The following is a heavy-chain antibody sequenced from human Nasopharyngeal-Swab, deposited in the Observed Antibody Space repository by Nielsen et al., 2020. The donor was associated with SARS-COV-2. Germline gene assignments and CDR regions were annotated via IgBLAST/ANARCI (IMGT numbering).Heavy chain of an antibody. Sequence: GESLKISCAASGFTFSSYEMNWVRQAPGKGLEWVSYISSSGSTIYYADSVKGRFTISRGNAKNSLYLQMDSLRAEDTAVYYCARDKARYNWNLSLGWYFDLWGRGTLVTVSS. J-gene: IGHJ2*01. CDR1: GFTFSSYE. CDR2: ISSSGSTI. D-gene: IGHD1-20*01. CDR3: ARDKARYNWNLSLGWYFDL. V-gene: IGHV3-48*03.